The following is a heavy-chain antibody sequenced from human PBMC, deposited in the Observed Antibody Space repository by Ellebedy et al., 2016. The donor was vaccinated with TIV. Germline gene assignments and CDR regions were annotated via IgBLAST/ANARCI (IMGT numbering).Heavy chain of an antibody. Sequence: GESLKISXTVSGFNFGDNAMSWFRQAPGKGLEWVGLIESKYYGETTKYAASVKGRFTISGGDSTSIAYLQMNSLKVEDTAVYYCQGHGSHSFWGQGTLVTVSP. J-gene: IGHJ4*02. CDR1: GFNFGDNA. CDR2: IESKYYGETT. CDR3: QGHGSHSF. D-gene: IGHD2-15*01. V-gene: IGHV3-49*03.